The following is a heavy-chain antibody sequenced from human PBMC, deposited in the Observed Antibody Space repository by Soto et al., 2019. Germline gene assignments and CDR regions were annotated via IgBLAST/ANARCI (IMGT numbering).Heavy chain of an antibody. CDR3: ARAPSIAAAGTTIDY. D-gene: IGHD6-13*01. CDR2: ISSSSSYI. J-gene: IGHJ4*02. CDR1: GFTFSSCS. V-gene: IGHV3-21*01. Sequence: PGGSLRLSCAASGFTFSSCSMNWVRQAPGKGLEWVSSISSSSSYIYYADSVKGRFTISRDNAKNSLYLQMNSLRAEDTAVYYCARAPSIAAAGTTIDYWGQGTLVTVSS.